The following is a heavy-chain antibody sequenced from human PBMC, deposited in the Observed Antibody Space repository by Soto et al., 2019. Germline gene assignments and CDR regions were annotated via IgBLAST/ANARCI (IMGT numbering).Heavy chain of an antibody. J-gene: IGHJ1*01. V-gene: IGHV3-23*01. D-gene: IGHD2-2*01. Sequence: PGGSLRLSCAASGFTFSSYAMSWVRQAPGKGLEWVSAISGSGGSTYYADSVKGRFTISRDNSKNTLYLQMNSLRAEDTAVYYCAKDPPSYCSSTSCYDALAEYFQHWGQGTLVTVSS. CDR2: ISGSGGST. CDR3: AKDPPSYCSSTSCYDALAEYFQH. CDR1: GFTFSSYA.